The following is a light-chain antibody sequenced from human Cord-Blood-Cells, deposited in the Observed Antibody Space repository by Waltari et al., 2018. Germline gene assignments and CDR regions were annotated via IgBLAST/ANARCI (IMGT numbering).Light chain of an antibody. J-gene: IGLJ2*01. CDR2: DVS. V-gene: IGLV2-14*01. CDR3: CSYASSNTLVV. CDR1: SSDVGGYNY. Sequence: QSALTPPASVSGSPGPSLTTSCTGTSSDVGGYNYVSWYQQHPGKAPKLMIYDVSKRPSGVSNRFSGSKSGNTASLTISGLQAEDEADYYCCSYASSNTLVVFGGGTKLTVL.